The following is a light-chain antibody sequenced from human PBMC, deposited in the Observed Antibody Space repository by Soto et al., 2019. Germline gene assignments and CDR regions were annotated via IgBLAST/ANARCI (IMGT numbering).Light chain of an antibody. Sequence: QSALTQSASVSGSPGQSITISCTGTSSDVGTYNLVSWYQHYPGNAPQLMIYEVNERPSGVSNRFSGSKSGNTASLTISGLQAEYEADYYCCSYATGTTWVFGGGTKLTVL. J-gene: IGLJ3*02. CDR1: SSDVGTYNL. V-gene: IGLV2-23*02. CDR3: CSYATGTTWV. CDR2: EVN.